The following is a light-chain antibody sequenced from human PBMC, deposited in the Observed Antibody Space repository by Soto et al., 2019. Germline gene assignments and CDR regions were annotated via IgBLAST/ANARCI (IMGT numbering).Light chain of an antibody. Sequence: EIVMTQSPATLSVSPGERVTLSCRPSQTINSNLAWYQQRPGQAPRPLIYAASTVATGIPARFSGNGFGTEFTLTISSMQSEDFAVYYCQKYSDWPLTFGGGTKVEIK. CDR3: QKYSDWPLT. V-gene: IGKV3D-15*01. CDR1: QTINSN. CDR2: AAS. J-gene: IGKJ4*01.